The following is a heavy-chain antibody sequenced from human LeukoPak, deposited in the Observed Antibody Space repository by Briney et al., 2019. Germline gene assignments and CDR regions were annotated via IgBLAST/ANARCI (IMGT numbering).Heavy chain of an antibody. D-gene: IGHD4-17*01. CDR2: IFYSGST. V-gene: IGHV4-39*07. J-gene: IGHJ4*02. CDR1: SGSISTSNYY. CDR3: ARGPYGDYAFDY. Sequence: SETLSLTCTVSSGSISTSNYYWGWFRQPPGKSLHWIGNIFYSGSTYYSPSLKSRVTISLDTSRNQFSLKLSSVTAADTAVYYCARGPYGDYAFDYWGQGTLVTVSS.